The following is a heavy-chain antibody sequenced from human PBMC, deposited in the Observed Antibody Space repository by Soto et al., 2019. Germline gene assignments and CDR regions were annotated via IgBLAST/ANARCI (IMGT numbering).Heavy chain of an antibody. CDR1: GFTFSSYA. CDR3: APGMNYYYYGMDV. CDR2: ISYDGSNK. Sequence: PGGSLRLSCAASGFTFSSYAMHWVRQAPGKGLEWVAVISYDGSNKYYADSVKGRFTISRDNSKNTLYLQMNSLRAEDTAVYYCAPGMNYYYYGMDVWGQGTTVTVSS. J-gene: IGHJ6*02. V-gene: IGHV3-30-3*01. D-gene: IGHD1-20*01.